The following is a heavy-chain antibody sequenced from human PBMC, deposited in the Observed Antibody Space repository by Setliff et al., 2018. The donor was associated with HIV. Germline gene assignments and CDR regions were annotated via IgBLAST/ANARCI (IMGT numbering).Heavy chain of an antibody. CDR3: ARTTILRESFDL. CDR2: IYTSGST. D-gene: IGHD1-1*01. Sequence: SETLSLTCTVSGGSITSFYWNWIRQPAGRGLEWIGRIYTSGSTNYSPSLKSRVSMSVDTSRNQLSLRLTSVTAADTAVYFCARTTILRESFDLWGQGTMVTVSS. CDR1: GGSITSFY. V-gene: IGHV4-4*07. J-gene: IGHJ3*01.